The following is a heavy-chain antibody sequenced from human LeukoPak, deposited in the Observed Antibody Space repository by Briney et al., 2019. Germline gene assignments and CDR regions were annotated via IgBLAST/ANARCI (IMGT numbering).Heavy chain of an antibody. CDR1: GGSISSYY. CDR2: IYTSGST. D-gene: IGHD1-26*01. Sequence: SETLSLTCTVSGGSISSYYWSWIRQPAGKGLEWIGRIYTSGSTNYKPSLKGRVTMPVDTSKNQFSLKLSSVPAADTAVYYCARWVVGAFDWFDPWGQGTLVTVSS. V-gene: IGHV4-4*07. CDR3: ARWVVGAFDWFDP. J-gene: IGHJ5*02.